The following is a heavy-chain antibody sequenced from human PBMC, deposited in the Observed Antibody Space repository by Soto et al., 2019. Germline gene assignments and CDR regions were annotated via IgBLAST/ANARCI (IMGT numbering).Heavy chain of an antibody. CDR1: GMIFSSYA. V-gene: IGHV3-23*01. Sequence: PGGSLRLSCGASGMIFSSYAMAWFRQAPGKGLEWVSGISGSGVNRYYADSVKGRFTISRDNSMNTLYLQMNSLRAEDTAVYYCAKRRSGNYQHFSYYWGQGTLVTVSS. CDR2: ISGSGVNR. CDR3: AKRRSGNYQHFSYY. D-gene: IGHD6-19*01. J-gene: IGHJ4*02.